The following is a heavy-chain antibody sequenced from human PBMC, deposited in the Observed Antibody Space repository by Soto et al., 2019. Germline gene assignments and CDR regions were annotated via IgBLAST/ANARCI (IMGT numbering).Heavy chain of an antibody. CDR2: IDKVGTDS. CDR3: ARGWFGPDV. D-gene: IGHD3-10*01. Sequence: EVQLVESGGGLVQPGGSLRLSCAASEFTFSGRSVHWVRQAPGKGLVWVSGIDKVGTDSTYADSVKGRFTSSRDNAKNTVYLHMNRLRVEDTAVYYCARGWFGPDVWGKGTTVTVSS. J-gene: IGHJ6*03. CDR1: EFTFSGRS. V-gene: IGHV3-74*01.